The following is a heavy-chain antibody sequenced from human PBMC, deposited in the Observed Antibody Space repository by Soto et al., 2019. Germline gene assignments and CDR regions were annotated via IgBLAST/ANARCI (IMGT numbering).Heavy chain of an antibody. CDR2: IFPLTDIP. CDR3: ARGPLVVLNYFES. V-gene: IGHV1-69*04. Sequence: SVKVSCKASGGTFRNYPINWVRQAPGQGLEWMGSIFPLTDIPDYAQNFQARLTISADKSTSTAYMELSSLTSDDTAMYFCARGPLVVLNYFESWGQGTLGHRLL. J-gene: IGHJ4*02. CDR1: GGTFRNYP.